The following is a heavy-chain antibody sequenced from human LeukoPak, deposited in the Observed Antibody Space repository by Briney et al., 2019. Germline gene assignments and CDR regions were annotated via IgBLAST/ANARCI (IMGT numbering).Heavy chain of an antibody. Sequence: GGSLRLSCAASGFTFSSYSMHWVRQAPGKGLEWVAVISYDGSNKYYADSVKGRFTISRDNSKNTLYLQMNSLRAEDTAVYYCAKDAPPRYYYDSSGLATTNWFDPWGQGTLVTVSS. CDR1: GFTFSSYS. D-gene: IGHD3-22*01. V-gene: IGHV3-30*18. CDR2: ISYDGSNK. CDR3: AKDAPPRYYYDSSGLATTNWFDP. J-gene: IGHJ5*02.